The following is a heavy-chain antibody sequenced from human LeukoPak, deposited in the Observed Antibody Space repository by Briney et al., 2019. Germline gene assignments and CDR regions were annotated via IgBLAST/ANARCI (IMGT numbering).Heavy chain of an antibody. Sequence: VGSLRLSCAASGFAFSDDYMSWIRRAPGKGLERVSYISSSDSDISYADSVKGRFTISRDNAKNSLFLQMHSLRAEDTAVYYCARLFHNSIAAAVDYWGQGTLVTVSS. V-gene: IGHV3-11*01. CDR2: ISSSDSDI. CDR3: ARLFHNSIAAAVDY. CDR1: GFAFSDDY. J-gene: IGHJ4*02. D-gene: IGHD6-13*01.